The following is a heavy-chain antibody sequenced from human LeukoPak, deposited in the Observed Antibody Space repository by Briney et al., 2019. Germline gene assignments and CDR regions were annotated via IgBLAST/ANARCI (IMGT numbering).Heavy chain of an antibody. J-gene: IGHJ6*02. V-gene: IGHV3-7*01. D-gene: IGHD6-19*01. Sequence: GGSLRLSCAASGFTFSSYWMSWVRQAPGKGLEWVANIKQDGSEKYYVDSVKGRFTISRDNAKNSLYLQMNSLRAEDMAVYYCAGSIAVAGRWAPGPYGMDVWGQGTTVTVSS. CDR1: GFTFSSYW. CDR3: AGSIAVAGRWAPGPYGMDV. CDR2: IKQDGSEK.